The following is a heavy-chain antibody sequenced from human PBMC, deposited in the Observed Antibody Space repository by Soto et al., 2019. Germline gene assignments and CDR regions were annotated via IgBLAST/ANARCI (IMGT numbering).Heavy chain of an antibody. CDR3: ARLDHGDYYYYGMDV. J-gene: IGHJ6*02. V-gene: IGHV5-51*01. D-gene: IGHD4-17*01. CDR2: IYPGDSDT. Sequence: PGESLKISCKGSGYSFTSYWIGWVRQMPGKGLEWMGIIYPGDSDTRYSPSFQGQVTITADKSISTAYLQWRSLKASDTAMYYCARLDHGDYYYYGMDVWGQGTIVTVSS. CDR1: GYSFTSYW.